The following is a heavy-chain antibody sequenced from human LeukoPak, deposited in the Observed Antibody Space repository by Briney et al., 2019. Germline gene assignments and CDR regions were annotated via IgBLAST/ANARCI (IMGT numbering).Heavy chain of an antibody. D-gene: IGHD3-22*01. CDR3: ARDQDSSGYYSPGDY. CDR1: GYTFTDYY. Sequence: ASVKVSCKTSGYTFTDYYIHWVRQAPGQGLEWMGWINPNSGGTNYAQKFQGRVTMTRDTSISTAYMELSRLRSDDTAVYYCARDQDSSGYYSPGDYWGQGTLVTVSS. CDR2: INPNSGGT. J-gene: IGHJ4*02. V-gene: IGHV1-2*02.